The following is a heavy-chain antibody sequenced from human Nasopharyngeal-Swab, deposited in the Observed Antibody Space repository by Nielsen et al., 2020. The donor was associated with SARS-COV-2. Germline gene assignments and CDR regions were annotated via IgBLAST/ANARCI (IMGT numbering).Heavy chain of an antibody. D-gene: IGHD3-10*01. CDR3: ARESLHYYGSGSYYNVLDY. CDR1: GGSISSYY. V-gene: IGHV4-4*07. CDR2: IYTSGST. J-gene: IGHJ4*02. Sequence: ESLKISCTVSGGSISSYYWSWVRQPAGKGLEWVGRIYTSGSTNYNPSLKNRVTMSVDTSKNQFSLKLSSVTAADTAVYYCARESLHYYGSGSYYNVLDYWGQGTLVTVSS.